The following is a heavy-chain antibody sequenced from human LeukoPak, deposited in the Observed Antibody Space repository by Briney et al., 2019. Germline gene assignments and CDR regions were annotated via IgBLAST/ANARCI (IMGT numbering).Heavy chain of an antibody. Sequence: PSETLSLTCAVYGGSFSGYYWSWIRQPPGKGLEWIGEINHSGSTNYNPSLKSRVTISVDTSKNQFSLKLSSVTAADTAVYYCARSGPVTKIDYWGQGTLVTVSS. D-gene: IGHD3-10*01. J-gene: IGHJ4*02. V-gene: IGHV4-34*01. CDR3: ARSGPVTKIDY. CDR1: GGSFSGYY. CDR2: INHSGST.